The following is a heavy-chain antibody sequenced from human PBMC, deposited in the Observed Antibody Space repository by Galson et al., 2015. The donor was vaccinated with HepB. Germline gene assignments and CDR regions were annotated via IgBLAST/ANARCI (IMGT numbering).Heavy chain of an antibody. D-gene: IGHD3-3*01. CDR3: ASLYYDFWSGLNWFDP. CDR1: GGTFSSYA. CDR2: IIPIFGNT. Sequence: SVKVSCKASGGTFSSYAISWVRQAPGQGLEWMGGIIPIFGNTGYAQKFQGRVTMTRNTSISTAYMELSSLRSEDTAVYYCASLYYDFWSGLNWFDPWGQGTLVTVSS. J-gene: IGHJ5*02. V-gene: IGHV1-8*02.